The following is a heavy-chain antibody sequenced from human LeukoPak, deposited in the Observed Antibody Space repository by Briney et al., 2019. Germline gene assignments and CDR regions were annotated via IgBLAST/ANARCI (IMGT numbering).Heavy chain of an antibody. CDR2: IYYSGST. V-gene: IGHV4-59*01. CDR1: GGSISSSY. D-gene: IGHD5-12*01. CDR3: ARNSGYDLIDY. J-gene: IGHJ4*02. Sequence: SETLSLTCTVSGGSISSSYWSWIRQPPGKGLEWIGYIYYSGSTNYNPSLKSRVTISVDTSKNQYSLKLSSVTAADTAVYYCARNSGYDLIDYWGQGTLVTVSS.